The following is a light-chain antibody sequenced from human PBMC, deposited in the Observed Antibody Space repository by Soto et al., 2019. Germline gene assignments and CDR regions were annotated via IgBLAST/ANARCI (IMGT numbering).Light chain of an antibody. CDR2: GAS. V-gene: IGKV1-39*01. CDR1: QRISRY. CDR3: QHYITSLTT. Sequence: DMQVTQSPSSLSASVGDRVTITCRVSQRISRYLNWYQRKPGKAPRLLIYGASNLQSGVPSRFSGSGSGTDFTLTINRLEPEDFAVYYCQHYITSLTTFGQGTKVEVK. J-gene: IGKJ1*01.